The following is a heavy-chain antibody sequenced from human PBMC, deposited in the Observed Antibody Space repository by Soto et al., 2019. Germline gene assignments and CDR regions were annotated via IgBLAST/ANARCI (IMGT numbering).Heavy chain of an antibody. CDR2: ISAYNGNT. J-gene: IGHJ5*02. CDR1: GYTFTSYG. V-gene: IGHV1-18*01. D-gene: IGHD5-12*01. Sequence: QVQLVQSGAEVKKPGASVKVSCTASGYTFTSYGISWVRQAPGQGLEWMGWISAYNGNTNYAQKLQGRVTMTTDTSTSTAYMELRSLRSDDTAVYYCARLTFSDHDTGWFDPWGQGTLVTVSS. CDR3: ARLTFSDHDTGWFDP.